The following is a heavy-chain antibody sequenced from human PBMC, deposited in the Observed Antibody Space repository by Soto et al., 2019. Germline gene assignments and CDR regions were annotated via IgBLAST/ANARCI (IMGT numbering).Heavy chain of an antibody. J-gene: IGHJ5*02. Sequence: PSETLSLTCTVSGGSVSSGSYYWSWIRQPPGKGLEWIGYIYYSGSTNYNPSLKSRVTISVDTSKNQFSLKLSSVTAADTAVYYCAREPADWFGESPSWFDPWGQGTLVTVSS. D-gene: IGHD3-10*01. V-gene: IGHV4-61*01. CDR2: IYYSGST. CDR1: GGSVSSGSYY. CDR3: AREPADWFGESPSWFDP.